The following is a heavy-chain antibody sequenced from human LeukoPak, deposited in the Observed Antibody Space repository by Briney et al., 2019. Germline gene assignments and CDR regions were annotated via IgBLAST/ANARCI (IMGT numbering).Heavy chain of an antibody. Sequence: PGGSLRLSCAASGFIFSSYAMSWVRQAPGKGLEWVSAISGSGGSTYYADSVKGRFTISRDNSKNTLYLQMNSLRAEDTAVYYCAKDYYDSSGYHNTFDYWGQGTLVTVSS. CDR1: GFIFSSYA. CDR2: ISGSGGST. D-gene: IGHD3-22*01. CDR3: AKDYYDSSGYHNTFDY. V-gene: IGHV3-23*01. J-gene: IGHJ4*02.